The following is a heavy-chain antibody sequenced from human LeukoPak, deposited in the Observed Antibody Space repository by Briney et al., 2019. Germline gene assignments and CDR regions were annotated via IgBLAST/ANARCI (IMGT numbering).Heavy chain of an antibody. CDR2: IKQDGSEK. CDR1: GFIFSGYW. J-gene: IGHJ4*02. D-gene: IGHD2-21*01. Sequence: GGSLRLSCAASGFIFSGYWMSWVRQAPGKGLEWVANIKQDGSEKYYVDSVRGRFTISRDNAKNSLYLQMNSLRAEDTAVYYCARDLVIDRFDQWGQGTLVTVST. V-gene: IGHV3-7*01. CDR3: ARDLVIDRFDQ.